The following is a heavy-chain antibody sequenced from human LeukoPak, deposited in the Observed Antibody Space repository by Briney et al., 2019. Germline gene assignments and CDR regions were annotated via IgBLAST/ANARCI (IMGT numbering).Heavy chain of an antibody. Sequence: SETLSLTCSVSGGSISSGNYYWSWIRQPAGKGLEWIGRSYTSGSTNYNPSLKSRVTISVDTSKNQFSLKLSSVTAADTAVYYCARLKNAEWYTFDYWGQGTLVTVSS. CDR2: SYTSGST. V-gene: IGHV4-61*02. J-gene: IGHJ4*02. D-gene: IGHD1-1*01. CDR1: GGSISSGNYY. CDR3: ARLKNAEWYTFDY.